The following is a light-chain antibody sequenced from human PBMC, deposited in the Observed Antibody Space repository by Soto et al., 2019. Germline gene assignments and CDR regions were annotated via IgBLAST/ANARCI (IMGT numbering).Light chain of an antibody. CDR1: QSISTW. Sequence: DIQMTQPPSTLSASVGDRVTITCRASQSISTWLDGYQQKPGKDTKLLIYGASNLESGVPSRFSGSGSGTELTLTISSLKPDDFATFYCQHYNTHSPTFGQGTKVDIK. CDR2: GAS. V-gene: IGKV1-5*01. CDR3: QHYNTHSPT. J-gene: IGKJ1*01.